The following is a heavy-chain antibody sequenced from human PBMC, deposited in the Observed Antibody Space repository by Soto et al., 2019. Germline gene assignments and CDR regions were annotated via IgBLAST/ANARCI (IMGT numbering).Heavy chain of an antibody. CDR2: INHSGST. J-gene: IGHJ5*02. D-gene: IGHD2-2*01. Sequence: SETLSLTCAVYGGSFSGYYWSWIRQPPGKGLEWIGEINHSGSTNYNPSLKSRVTISVDTSKNQFSLKLSSVTAADTAVYYCAGGRSHTTIVVVPAAKSSYNWFDPWGQGTLVTVSS. CDR3: AGGRSHTTIVVVPAAKSSYNWFDP. CDR1: GGSFSGYY. V-gene: IGHV4-34*01.